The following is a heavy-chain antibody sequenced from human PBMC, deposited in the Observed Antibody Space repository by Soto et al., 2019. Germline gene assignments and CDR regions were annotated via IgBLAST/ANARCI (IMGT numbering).Heavy chain of an antibody. J-gene: IGHJ6*02. CDR1: GGTFSSHA. Sequence: ASVKVSCKASGGTFSSHAISWVRQAPGQGREWMGGIIPIFGTANYAQKFQGRVTITADKSTSTAYMELSSLRSEDTAVYYCARREYKRRGRYYYGMDVWGQGTTVTVSS. V-gene: IGHV1-69*06. D-gene: IGHD2-2*01. CDR3: ARREYKRRGRYYYGMDV. CDR2: IIPIFGTA.